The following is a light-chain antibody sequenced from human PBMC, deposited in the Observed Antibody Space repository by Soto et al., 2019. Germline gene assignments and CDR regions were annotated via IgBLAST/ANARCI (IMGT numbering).Light chain of an antibody. Sequence: EIVMTQSPATLSVSPGERATLSSRASQSVSSNLAWYQQKPGQAPRLLIYGASTRATGIPARFSGSGSGKEFTLTISSLQSEDFAVYYCQQYNNWPLTFGGGTKVEI. CDR3: QQYNNWPLT. J-gene: IGKJ4*01. CDR1: QSVSSN. CDR2: GAS. V-gene: IGKV3D-15*01.